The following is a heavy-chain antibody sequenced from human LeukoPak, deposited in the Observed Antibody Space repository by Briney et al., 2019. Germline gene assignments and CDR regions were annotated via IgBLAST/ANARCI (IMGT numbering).Heavy chain of an antibody. J-gene: IGHJ4*02. D-gene: IGHD3-22*01. V-gene: IGHV7-4-1*01. CDR3: DY. Sequence: ASVEVSCNASGYTFTSYAMNWVRQAPGQGLEWMGWINTNTGNPTYAQGFTGRFVFSLDTSVSTAYYCARGYYDSSGYYHLSDYWGQGTLVTVSS. CDR1: GYTFTSYA. CDR2: INTNTGNP.